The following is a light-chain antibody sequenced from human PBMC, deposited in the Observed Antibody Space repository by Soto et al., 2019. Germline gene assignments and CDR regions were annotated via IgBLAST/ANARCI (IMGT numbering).Light chain of an antibody. J-gene: IGKJ1*01. CDR3: QYYNHWWT. CDR1: QSVGSTY. V-gene: IGKV3-15*01. Sequence: EIVLTQSPGTLSLSPGERATLSCRASQSVGSTYLAWYQQKPGQAPRLLIYGASTRATGIPARFSGSRSGTEFTLTISSLQSEDFAVYYCQYYNHWWTFGQGTKVDIK. CDR2: GAS.